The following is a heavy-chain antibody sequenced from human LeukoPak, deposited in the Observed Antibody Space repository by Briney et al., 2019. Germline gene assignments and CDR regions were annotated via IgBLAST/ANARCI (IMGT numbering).Heavy chain of an antibody. CDR1: GGSITTYY. Sequence: SETLSLTCAVSGGSITTYYWNWIRQPPGKGLEWIGYIYDTGSTIYNPSLKSRATISVDASKNRFSLKLSSVTAADTAVYYCARIVVGANGYTWFDPWGQGTLVTVSS. J-gene: IGHJ5*02. D-gene: IGHD3-22*01. V-gene: IGHV4-59*08. CDR3: ARIVVGANGYTWFDP. CDR2: IYDTGST.